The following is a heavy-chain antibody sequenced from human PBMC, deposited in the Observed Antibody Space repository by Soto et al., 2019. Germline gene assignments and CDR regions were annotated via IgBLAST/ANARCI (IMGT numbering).Heavy chain of an antibody. CDR2: ISGSGGST. CDR3: ATSGVLRYFDWLPDPIDY. CDR1: GFTFSSYV. Sequence: AGGSLRLSCAASGFTFSSYVMSWVRQAPGKGLEWVSAISGSGGSTYYADSVKGRFTISRDNSKNTLYLQMNSLRAEDTAVYYCATSGVLRYFDWLPDPIDYWGQGTLVTVSS. J-gene: IGHJ4*02. V-gene: IGHV3-23*01. D-gene: IGHD3-9*01.